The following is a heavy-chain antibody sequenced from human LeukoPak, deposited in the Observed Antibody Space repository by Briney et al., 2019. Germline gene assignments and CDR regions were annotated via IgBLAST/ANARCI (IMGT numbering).Heavy chain of an antibody. V-gene: IGHV5-51*01. Sequence: GESLKISCKGSGYSFTSYWIGWVRQMPGKGLEWMGIIYPGDSDTRYSPSFQGQVTISADKSISTAYLQWSSLKASDIAMYYCARSVGVRGPSNWFDPWGQGTLVTVSS. CDR2: IYPGDSDT. D-gene: IGHD3-10*01. CDR3: ARSVGVRGPSNWFDP. J-gene: IGHJ5*02. CDR1: GYSFTSYW.